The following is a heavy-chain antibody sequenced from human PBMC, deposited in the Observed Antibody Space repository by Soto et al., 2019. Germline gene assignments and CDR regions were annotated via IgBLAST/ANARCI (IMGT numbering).Heavy chain of an antibody. J-gene: IGHJ4*02. D-gene: IGHD5-18*01. CDR1: GFTFSSYS. Sequence: EVQLVESGGGLVQPGGSLRLSCAASGFTFSSYSMNWVRQAPGKGLEWVSYIGSSSNTIYYADSVKGRFTISRDNAKNSLYLQTHSLRDEDTAVYYGARDLAISLFDYWGQGTRVTVSS. CDR3: ARDLAISLFDY. CDR2: IGSSSNTI. V-gene: IGHV3-48*02.